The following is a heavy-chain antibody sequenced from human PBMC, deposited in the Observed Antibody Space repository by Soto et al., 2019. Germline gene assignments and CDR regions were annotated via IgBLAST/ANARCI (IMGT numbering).Heavy chain of an antibody. J-gene: IGHJ4*02. CDR1: GFTFSSYG. CDR2: ISYDGSNK. Sequence: GGSLRLSCAASGFTFSSYGMHWVRQAPGKGLEWVAVISYDGSNKYYADSVKGRFTISRDNSKNTLYLQMNSLRAEDTAVYYCAKEGYDFWSGYLDYWGQGTLVTVSS. V-gene: IGHV3-30*18. D-gene: IGHD3-3*01. CDR3: AKEGYDFWSGYLDY.